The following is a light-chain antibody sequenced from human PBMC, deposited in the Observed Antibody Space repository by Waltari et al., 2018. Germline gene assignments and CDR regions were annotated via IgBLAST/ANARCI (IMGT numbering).Light chain of an antibody. CDR3: QSFDNSLSGVV. CDR1: RSNIGAGYD. Sequence: QSVLTQPPSVSGAPGQRVTISCTGSRSNIGAGYDVHWYQQLPGTAPKLLIYDNRGRPSGVPDRFSGSKSGTSACLAITGLQAEDEAAYYCQSFDNSLSGVVFGGGTKLTVL. V-gene: IGLV1-40*01. CDR2: DNR. J-gene: IGLJ2*01.